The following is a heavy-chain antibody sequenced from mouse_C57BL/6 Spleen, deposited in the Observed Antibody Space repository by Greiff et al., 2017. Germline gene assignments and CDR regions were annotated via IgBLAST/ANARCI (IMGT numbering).Heavy chain of an antibody. CDR2: IYPGDGDT. CDR1: GYAFSSYW. J-gene: IGHJ2*01. CDR3: ARSPLRPREYFDY. V-gene: IGHV1-80*01. Sequence: QVQLQQSGAELVKPGASVKISCKASGYAFSSYWMNWVKQRPGKGLEWIGQIYPGDGDTNYNGKFKGKATLTADKSSSTAYMQLSSLTTEDSAVYFCARSPLRPREYFDYWGQGTTLTVSS. D-gene: IGHD3-3*01.